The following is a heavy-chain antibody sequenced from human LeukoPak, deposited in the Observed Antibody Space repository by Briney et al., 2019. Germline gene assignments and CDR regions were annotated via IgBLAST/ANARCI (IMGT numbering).Heavy chain of an antibody. D-gene: IGHD2-2*01. CDR1: GFTFSNAW. Sequence: GGSLRLSCAASGFTFSNAWMSWVRQAPGKGLEWVGRIKSKTGGGTTDYAAPVKGRFTISRDDSKNTLYLQMNSLKTEDTAVYYCTTSSTSLEGFDYWGQGTLVTVSS. V-gene: IGHV3-15*01. CDR3: TTSSTSLEGFDY. J-gene: IGHJ4*02. CDR2: IKSKTGGGTT.